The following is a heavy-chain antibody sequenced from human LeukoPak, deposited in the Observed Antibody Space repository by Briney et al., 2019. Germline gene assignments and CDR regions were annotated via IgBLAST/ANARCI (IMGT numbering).Heavy chain of an antibody. V-gene: IGHV5-51*01. CDR3: ARRRYCSSTSCRNWFDP. J-gene: IGHJ5*02. Sequence: GESLKISCKGSGYSFTSYWIGWVRQMPGKGLEWMGIIYPGDSDTRYSPSFQGQVTISADKSISTAYLQLSSLKASDTAMYYCARRRYCSSTSCRNWFDPWGQGTLVTVSS. CDR2: IYPGDSDT. D-gene: IGHD2-2*01. CDR1: GYSFTSYW.